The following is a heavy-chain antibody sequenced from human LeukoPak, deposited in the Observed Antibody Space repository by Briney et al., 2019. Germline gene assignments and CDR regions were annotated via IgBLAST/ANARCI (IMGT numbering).Heavy chain of an antibody. Sequence: ASVKVSCKASGYTFTGYYMHWVRQAPGQGLEWMGWINPDSGGTNYAQKFQGRVTMTRDTSISTAYMELSRLRSDDTAVYYCARTLYDTLDSDAFDFWGQGTMVIVSS. V-gene: IGHV1-2*02. CDR2: INPDSGGT. CDR1: GYTFTGYY. CDR3: ARTLYDTLDSDAFDF. J-gene: IGHJ3*01. D-gene: IGHD3-22*01.